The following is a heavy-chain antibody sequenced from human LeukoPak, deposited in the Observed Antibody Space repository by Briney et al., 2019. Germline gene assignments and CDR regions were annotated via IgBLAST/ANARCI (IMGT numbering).Heavy chain of an antibody. D-gene: IGHD2-15*01. Sequence: PSQTLSLTCTVSGGSISSGDYYWSWIRQPPGKGLEWIGYIYYSGSTYYNPSLKSRVTISVDTSKNQFSLKLSSVTAADTAVYYCASLGYCSGGSCYENFDHWGQGTLVTVSS. CDR3: ASLGYCSGGSCYENFDH. V-gene: IGHV4-30-4*01. CDR2: IYYSGST. J-gene: IGHJ4*02. CDR1: GGSISSGDYY.